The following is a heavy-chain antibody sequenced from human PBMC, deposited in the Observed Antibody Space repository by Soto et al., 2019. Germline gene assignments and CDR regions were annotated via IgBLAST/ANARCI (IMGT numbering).Heavy chain of an antibody. J-gene: IGHJ4*02. D-gene: IGHD3-10*01. CDR3: AGILVSYGGLVR. V-gene: IGHV3-11*01. CDR1: GFTFTDYY. CDR2: ISSSGSTI. Sequence: QVQLVESGGGLVKPGGSLRLSCAASGFTFTDYYMSWIRQAPGKGLEWVSYISSSGSTIYHADSVKGRFTISRDNAKNSLHLHMNTLSAEDTAVYYCAGILVSYGGLVRWGQGTVVTVSS.